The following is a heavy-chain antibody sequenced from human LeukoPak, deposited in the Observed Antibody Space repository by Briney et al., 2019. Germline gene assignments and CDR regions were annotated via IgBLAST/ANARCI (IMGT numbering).Heavy chain of an antibody. CDR1: GVSLRNAW. CDR2: ITNKIDGGTT. CDR3: TAWTYSNSDD. D-gene: IGHD4-11*01. Sequence: GGSLRLSCAASGVSLRNAWVNWVRQAPGKGLEWVGRITNKIDGGTTDYAAPVQDRFMISRYDSTNTVYLQMNSLKTEDTAVYYCTAWTYSNSDDWGQGTLVTVSS. V-gene: IGHV3-15*01. J-gene: IGHJ4*02.